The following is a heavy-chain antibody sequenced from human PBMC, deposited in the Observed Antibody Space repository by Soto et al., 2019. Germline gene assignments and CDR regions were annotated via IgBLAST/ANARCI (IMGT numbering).Heavy chain of an antibody. D-gene: IGHD5-12*01. V-gene: IGHV3-74*01. Sequence: GGSLRLSCAASGFTFSSYWMHWVRQAPGKGLVWVSRINSDGSSTSYADSVKGRFTISRDNAKNTLYLQMNSLRAEDTAVYYCASSVGEYSGYDPPYGYYYYVMDVWGQGTTVTVSS. CDR3: ASSVGEYSGYDPPYGYYYYVMDV. CDR2: INSDGSST. J-gene: IGHJ6*02. CDR1: GFTFSSYW.